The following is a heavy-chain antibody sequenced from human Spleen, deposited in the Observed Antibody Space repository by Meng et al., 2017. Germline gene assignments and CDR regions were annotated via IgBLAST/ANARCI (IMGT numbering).Heavy chain of an antibody. CDR2: TYYRGST. V-gene: IGHV4-59*11. J-gene: IGHJ5*02. Sequence: SETLSLTCSVSGDSMSNHYWSWIRQPPGKGLEWIGYTYYRGSTHYNPSLKSRVTISVDTATKNQFSLKLSSVPAADTAVYYCAREEGVGATPRGYNWFDPWGQGTLVTVAS. D-gene: IGHD1-26*01. CDR3: AREEGVGATPRGYNWFDP. CDR1: GDSMSNHY.